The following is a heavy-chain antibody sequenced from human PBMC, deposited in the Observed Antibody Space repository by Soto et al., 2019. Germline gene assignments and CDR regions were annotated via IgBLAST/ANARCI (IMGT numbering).Heavy chain of an antibody. Sequence: GGSLRLSCEASGFNFSSYGIHWVRQAPGKGREWVAIIWNDGSNEYSADSVKGRFTISRDNSKNTVYLQVSKLRAEDTAVYFCARDQTDSGGYSDSWGQGTLVTVSS. J-gene: IGHJ4*02. CDR1: GFNFSSYG. CDR2: IWNDGSNE. CDR3: ARDQTDSGGYSDS. V-gene: IGHV3-33*01. D-gene: IGHD3-22*01.